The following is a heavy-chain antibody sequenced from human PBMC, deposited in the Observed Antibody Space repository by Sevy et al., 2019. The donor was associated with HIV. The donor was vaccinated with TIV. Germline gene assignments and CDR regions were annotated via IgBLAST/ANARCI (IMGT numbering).Heavy chain of an antibody. Sequence: SETLSLTCTVSGGSISSGSYYWSWIRQPAGKGLEWIGRIYTSGSTNYNPSLKSRVTISVDTSKNQFSLKLSSVTAAVTAVYYCARDSGYDYDYWGQGTLVTVS. CDR1: GGSISSGSYY. CDR3: ARDSGYDYDY. V-gene: IGHV4-61*02. CDR2: IYTSGST. D-gene: IGHD5-12*01. J-gene: IGHJ4*02.